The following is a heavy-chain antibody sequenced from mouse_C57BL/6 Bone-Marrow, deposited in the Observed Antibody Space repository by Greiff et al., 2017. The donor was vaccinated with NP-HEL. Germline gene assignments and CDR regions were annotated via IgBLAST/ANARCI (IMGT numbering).Heavy chain of an antibody. CDR2: IRLKSDNYAT. CDR3: TGGIYYGNYGDYYAMDY. J-gene: IGHJ4*01. Sequence: EVKLMESGGGLVQPGGSMKLSCVASGFTFSNYWMNWVRQSPEKGLEWVAQIRLKSDNYATHYAESVKGRFTISRDDSKSSVYLQMNNLRAEDTGIYYCTGGIYYGNYGDYYAMDYWGQGTSVTVSS. CDR1: GFTFSNYW. V-gene: IGHV6-3*01. D-gene: IGHD2-1*01.